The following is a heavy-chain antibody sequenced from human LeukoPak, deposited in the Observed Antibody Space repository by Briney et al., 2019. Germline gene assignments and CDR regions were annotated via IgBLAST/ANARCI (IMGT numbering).Heavy chain of an antibody. CDR1: GYTFTSYD. V-gene: IGHV1-8*01. CDR2: MNPNSGNT. CDR3: ARDATSYYDILTGYYNYYYYYYMDV. Sequence: GASVKVSCKASGYTFTSYDINWVRQATGQGLEWMGWMNPNSGNTGYAQKFQGRVTMTRNTSISTAYMELSSLRSEDTAVYYCARDATSYYDILTGYYNYYYYYYMDVWGKGTTVTISS. J-gene: IGHJ6*03. D-gene: IGHD3-9*01.